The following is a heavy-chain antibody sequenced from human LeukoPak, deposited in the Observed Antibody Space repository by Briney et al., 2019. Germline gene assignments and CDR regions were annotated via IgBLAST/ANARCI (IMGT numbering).Heavy chain of an antibody. D-gene: IGHD3-10*01. J-gene: IGHJ3*02. CDR1: GSSITSSPYH. CDR2: INHSGST. V-gene: IGHV4-39*07. CDR3: ARPKRVGETKKRSMFPGRNAFDI. Sequence: PSETLSLTCTVSGSSITSSPYHWAWIRQPPGKGLEWIGEINHSGSTKYNPSLKSRVTISVDTSKNQFSLKLSSVTAADTAVHYCARPKRVGETKKRSMFPGRNAFDIWGQGTMVIVSS.